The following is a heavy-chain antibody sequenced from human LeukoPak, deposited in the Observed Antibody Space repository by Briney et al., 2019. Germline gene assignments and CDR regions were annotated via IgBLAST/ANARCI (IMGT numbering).Heavy chain of an antibody. J-gene: IGHJ6*02. Sequence: PGGSLRLSCAASGFTFSHYWMTWVRQAPGKGPEWVANVDKDGSEKYYVDSVKGRFTISRDTAKNSLYLQMNNLRAEDTALYYCARNNDMDVWGQGTTVIVSS. CDR3: ARNNDMDV. CDR2: VDKDGSEK. V-gene: IGHV3-7*03. CDR1: GFTFSHYW. D-gene: IGHD1/OR15-1a*01.